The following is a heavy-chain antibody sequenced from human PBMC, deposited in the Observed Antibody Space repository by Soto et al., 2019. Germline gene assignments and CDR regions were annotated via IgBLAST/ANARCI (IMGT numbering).Heavy chain of an antibody. CDR2: ISSNGVGT. CDR1: GFTLSGYA. CDR3: ARRARPDFYYMDV. V-gene: IGHV3-64*01. Sequence: EVQLAESGGGLAQPGGSLRLSCAASGFTLSGYALDWVLQAPGQGLEYVSGISSNGVGTYYAKSVQGRFTISRDNSKNTVYLQMGSLRPEDMAVYYCARRARPDFYYMDVWGKGTTVTVSS. D-gene: IGHD6-6*01. J-gene: IGHJ6*03.